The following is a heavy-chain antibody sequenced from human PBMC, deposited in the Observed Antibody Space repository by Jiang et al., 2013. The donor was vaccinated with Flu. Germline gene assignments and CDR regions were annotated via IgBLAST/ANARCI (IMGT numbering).Heavy chain of an antibody. CDR3: ARGGYCSGGSCYGLYNWFDP. D-gene: IGHD2-15*01. CDR1: GYTFTSYY. V-gene: IGHV1-46*01. J-gene: IGHJ5*02. CDR2: INPSGGST. Sequence: GAEVKKPGASVKVSCKASGYTFTSYYMHWVRQAPGQGLEWMGIINPSGGSTSYAQKFQGRVTMTRDTSTSTVYMELSSLRSEDTAVYYCARGGYCSGGSCYGLYNWFDPWGQGTLVTVSS.